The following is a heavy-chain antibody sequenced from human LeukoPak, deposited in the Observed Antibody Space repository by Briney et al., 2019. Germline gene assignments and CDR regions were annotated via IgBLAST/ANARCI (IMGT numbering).Heavy chain of an antibody. CDR3: ARHFAYSSSSYFDY. CDR2: IYNSGST. V-gene: IGHV4-59*08. J-gene: IGHJ4*02. CDR1: GGSIRSYH. D-gene: IGHD6-6*01. Sequence: SETLSLTCTVSGGSIRSYHWSWIRQPPGKGLEWIGYIYNSGSTNYNPSLKSRVTISVDTSKNQFSLKLSSVTAADTAVYYCARHFAYSSSSYFDYWGQGSLVTVSS.